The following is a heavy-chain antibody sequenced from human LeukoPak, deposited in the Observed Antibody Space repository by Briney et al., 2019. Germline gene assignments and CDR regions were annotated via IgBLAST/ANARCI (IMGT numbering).Heavy chain of an antibody. CDR3: ARPYYYDSRIDP. CDR2: MYYSGST. V-gene: IGHV4-30-4*01. J-gene: IGHJ5*02. CDR1: GGSVTSGDYY. Sequence: SETLSLTCTVSGGSVTSGDYYWSWIRQPPGKGLKWIAYMYYSGSTYYNPSLKSRVTMSADTSKNQLSLKLRSVTAADTAVYYCARPYYYDSRIDPWGQGILVTVSP. D-gene: IGHD3-22*01.